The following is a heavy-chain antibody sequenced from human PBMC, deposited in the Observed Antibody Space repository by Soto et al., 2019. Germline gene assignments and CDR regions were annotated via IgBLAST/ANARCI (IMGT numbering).Heavy chain of an antibody. J-gene: IGHJ6*02. D-gene: IGHD6-13*01. CDR2: ISSSSSYT. CDR1: GFTFSDYY. V-gene: IGHV3-11*06. Sequence: GGSLILSCAASGFTFSDYYMSWIRQAPGKGLEWVSYISSSSSYTNYADSVKGRFTISRDNAKNSLYLQMNSLRAEDTAVYYCARGFGYSSSWYGRTPYGMDVWGQGTTVTVSS. CDR3: ARGFGYSSSWYGRTPYGMDV.